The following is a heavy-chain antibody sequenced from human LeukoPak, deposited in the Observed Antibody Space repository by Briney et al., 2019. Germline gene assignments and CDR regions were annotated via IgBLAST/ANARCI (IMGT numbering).Heavy chain of an antibody. CDR1: GGSFSSYY. V-gene: IGHV4-59*01. CDR2: IYYSGST. J-gene: IGHJ4*01. Sequence: SETLSLTCTVSGGSFSSYYLRWIRQPPGKGLEWIGYIYYSGSTNYNPSVKSRVTISVDTSKNQFSLQLSSVIAADTAVYYCARVIDPGYLYDSSGYYYDYWGQGTLVTVSS. D-gene: IGHD3-22*01. CDR3: ARVIDPGYLYDSSGYYYDY.